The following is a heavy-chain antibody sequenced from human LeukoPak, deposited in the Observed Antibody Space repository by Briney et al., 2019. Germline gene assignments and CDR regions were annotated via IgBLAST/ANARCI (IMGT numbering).Heavy chain of an antibody. CDR1: GYTFTDCY. CDR2: INPNDCDT. J-gene: IGHJ4*02. D-gene: IGHD2-2*01. Sequence: ASVTVSCLSSGYTFTDCYMHSVRQAPGQGFECMGFINPNDCDTNYPQKLQGRVTMTRDTSISTAHMEVSRLRSDDTAVYYCARANFLYCSSSTCLFDYWGQGTLVTVSS. V-gene: IGHV1-2*02. CDR3: ARANFLYCSSSTCLFDY.